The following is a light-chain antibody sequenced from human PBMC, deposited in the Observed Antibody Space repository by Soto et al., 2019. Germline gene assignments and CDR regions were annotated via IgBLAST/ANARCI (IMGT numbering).Light chain of an antibody. CDR2: GVS. J-gene: IGKJ2*01. CDR3: QQYNNWPYT. V-gene: IGKV3-15*01. Sequence: EILMTQSPATLAVSPGERVALPCRASQSVSRNLAWYQQKSGQAPRLLIYGVSSRATDTPARFSGSGSGTEFTLTISRLHSEDFAVYYCQQYNNWPYTFGLGTKLEMK. CDR1: QSVSRN.